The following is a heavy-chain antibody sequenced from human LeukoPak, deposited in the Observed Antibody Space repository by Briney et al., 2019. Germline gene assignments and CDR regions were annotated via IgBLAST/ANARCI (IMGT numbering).Heavy chain of an antibody. Sequence: SGTLSLTCAVAGGSISSSNWWSWVRQPPGKGLEWIGEIYHSGSTNYNPSLKSRVTISVDKSKNQFSLKLSSVTAADTAVYYCASTEGYSSSWFLGYWGQGTLVTVSS. CDR3: ASTEGYSSSWFLGY. V-gene: IGHV4-4*02. D-gene: IGHD6-13*01. J-gene: IGHJ4*02. CDR1: GGSISSSNW. CDR2: IYHSGST.